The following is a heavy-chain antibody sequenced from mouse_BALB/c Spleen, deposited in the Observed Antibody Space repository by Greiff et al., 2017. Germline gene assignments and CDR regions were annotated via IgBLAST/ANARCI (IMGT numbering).Heavy chain of an antibody. Sequence: QVQLQQPGAELVRPGASVKLSCKASGYTFTSYWINWVKQRPGQGLEWIGNIYPSDSYTNYNQKFKDKATLTVDKSSSTAYMQLSSPTSEDSAVYYCTRAGGNSRWYFDVWGAGTTVTVSS. CDR1: GYTFTSYW. D-gene: IGHD2-1*01. J-gene: IGHJ1*01. CDR2: IYPSDSYT. V-gene: IGHV1-69*02. CDR3: TRAGGNSRWYFDV.